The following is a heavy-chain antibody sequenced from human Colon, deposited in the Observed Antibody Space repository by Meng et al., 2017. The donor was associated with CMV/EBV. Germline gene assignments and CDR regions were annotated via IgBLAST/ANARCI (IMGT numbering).Heavy chain of an antibody. CDR2: IYSGGST. D-gene: IGHD3-3*01. V-gene: IGHV3-66*02. J-gene: IGHJ4*02. CDR1: GFTVSSNY. Sequence: EGQRVGLGGGFVQPGGSLGLSCAASGFTVSSNYMSWVRQAPGKGLEWVSVIYSGGSTYYADSVKGRFTISRDDSKRMVYLQMNNLKTEDTAMYFCSNGLLGVQGHWGQGTLVTVSS. CDR3: SNGLLGVQGH.